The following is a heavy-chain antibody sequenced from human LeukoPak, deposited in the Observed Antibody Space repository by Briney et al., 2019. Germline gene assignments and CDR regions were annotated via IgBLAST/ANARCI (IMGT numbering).Heavy chain of an antibody. CDR1: GFTFSSYA. D-gene: IGHD2-2*02. J-gene: IGHJ4*02. CDR3: ANVVGVPAAILN. Sequence: PGGSLRLSCAASGFTFSSYAMSWVRQAPGKGLEWVSAISGSGGSTYYADSVKGRFTISRDNSKNTLHLQMNSLRAEDTAVYYCANVVGVPAAILNWGQGTLVTVSS. V-gene: IGHV3-23*01. CDR2: ISGSGGST.